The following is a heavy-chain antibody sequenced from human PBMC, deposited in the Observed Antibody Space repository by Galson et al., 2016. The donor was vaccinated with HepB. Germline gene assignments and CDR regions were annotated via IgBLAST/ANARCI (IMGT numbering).Heavy chain of an antibody. CDR2: ISSSSSYI. D-gene: IGHD5-18*01. V-gene: IGHV3-21*01. CDR1: GFTFSSYS. CDR3: ASGYSYGYFYY. Sequence: SLRLSCAASGFTFSSYSMNWVRQAPGKGLEWVSSISSSSSYIYYADSVKGRFTISRDNAKNSLYLQMNSLRAEDTAVYCCASGYSYGYFYYWGQGTLVTVSS. J-gene: IGHJ4*02.